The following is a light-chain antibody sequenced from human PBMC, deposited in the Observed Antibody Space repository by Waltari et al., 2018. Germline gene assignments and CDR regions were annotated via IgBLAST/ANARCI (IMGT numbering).Light chain of an antibody. J-gene: IGLJ3*02. V-gene: IGLV2-14*01. CDR1: SSDIGTYDY. Sequence: QSALTQPASVSGSPGQSITIPCTGTSSDIGTYDYVSWYQPPPGKSPRLIIFEVSRRPSGISSRFSASKSGNPASLTISGLQPEDEALYFCASYNTNTILGLFGGGTKLTVL. CDR3: ASYNTNTILGL. CDR2: EVS.